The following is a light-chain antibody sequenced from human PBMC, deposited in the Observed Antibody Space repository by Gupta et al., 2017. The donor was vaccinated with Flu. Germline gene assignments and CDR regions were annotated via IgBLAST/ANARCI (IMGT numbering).Light chain of an antibody. Sequence: SALTQPASVSGSPGQSITISCSGTSSAFGGYHYVPWYQQHPGTAPKLCSGEVSHRPSGVPTRFSGSKAGNTASLNIAGLQAEDEAEYDGSAYTNTNTLELFGGGTKLTVL. CDR3: SAYTNTNTLEL. CDR1: SSAFGGYHY. V-gene: IGLV2-14*01. J-gene: IGLJ2*01. CDR2: EVS.